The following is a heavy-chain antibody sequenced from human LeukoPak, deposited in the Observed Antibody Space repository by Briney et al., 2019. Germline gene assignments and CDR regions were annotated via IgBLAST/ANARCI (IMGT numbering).Heavy chain of an antibody. Sequence: SETLSLTCTVSRGSVSSSSYYWGWIRQPPGKGLEWIGSIYYNEYTDYNPSLKSRVTISVDTSKNQFSLKLSSVTAADTAVYYCARHEYSGSYYGLSWFDPWGPGTLVTVSS. J-gene: IGHJ5*02. V-gene: IGHV4-39*01. CDR1: RGSVSSSSYY. CDR3: ARHEYSGSYYGLSWFDP. D-gene: IGHD1-26*01. CDR2: IYYNEYT.